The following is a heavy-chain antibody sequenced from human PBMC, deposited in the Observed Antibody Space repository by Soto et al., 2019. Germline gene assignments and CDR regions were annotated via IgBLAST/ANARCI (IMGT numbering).Heavy chain of an antibody. CDR2: IYYSGST. CDR3: ARLRCGGSCYSGYYYYGMDV. CDR1: GGSISSSSYY. D-gene: IGHD2-15*01. J-gene: IGHJ6*02. Sequence: SETLSLTCTVSGGSISSSSYYWGWIRQPPWKGLEWIGSIYYSGSTYYNPSLRSRVTISVDTSKNQFSLKLSSVTAADTAVYYCARLRCGGSCYSGYYYYGMDVWGQGXTVT. V-gene: IGHV4-39*01.